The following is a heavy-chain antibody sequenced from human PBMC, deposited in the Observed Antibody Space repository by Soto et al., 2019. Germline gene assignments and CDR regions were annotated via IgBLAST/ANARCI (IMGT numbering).Heavy chain of an antibody. J-gene: IGHJ4*02. Sequence: SETLSLTCTVSGGSISSSSYYWGWIRQPPGKGLEWIGSIYYSGSTYYNPSLKSRVTISVDTSKNQFSLKLSSVTAADTAVYYCRGEASSPILAGSSWYQSFDYWGQGTLVTVSS. V-gene: IGHV4-39*01. CDR2: IYYSGST. CDR3: RGEASSPILAGSSWYQSFDY. D-gene: IGHD6-13*01. CDR1: GGSISSSSYY.